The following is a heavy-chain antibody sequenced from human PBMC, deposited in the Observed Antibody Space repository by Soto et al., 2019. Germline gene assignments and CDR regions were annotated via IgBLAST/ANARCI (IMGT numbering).Heavy chain of an antibody. V-gene: IGHV4-30-2*01. Sequence: SETLSLTCAVSGGSISNGGYSWSWVRQPPGKGLEWIGYIYHSGSTYYNPSLKSRVTISVDRSKNQFSLKLSSVTAADTAVYYCARGGGWTFDYWGQGTLVTVSS. CDR1: GGSISNGGYS. D-gene: IGHD2-15*01. CDR2: IYHSGST. J-gene: IGHJ4*02. CDR3: ARGGGWTFDY.